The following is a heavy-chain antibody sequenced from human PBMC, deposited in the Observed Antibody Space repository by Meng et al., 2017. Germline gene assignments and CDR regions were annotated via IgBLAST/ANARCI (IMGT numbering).Heavy chain of an antibody. CDR1: GDSVSSNSAA. V-gene: IGHV6-1*01. J-gene: IGHJ4*02. Sequence: QLQPSGPGLVNPSQTLSLICAISGDSVSSNSAAWNWIRQSPSRGLEWLGRAYYRSKWYHDYAESVKSRISIDPDTSKNQFSLQLRSVTPEDSAVYYCARGSYSFDSWGQRTLVTVSS. D-gene: IGHD1-26*01. CDR3: ARGSYSFDS. CDR2: AYYRSKWYH.